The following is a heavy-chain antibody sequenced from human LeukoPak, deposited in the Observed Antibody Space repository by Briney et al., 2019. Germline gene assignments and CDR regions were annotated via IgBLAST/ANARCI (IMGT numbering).Heavy chain of an antibody. D-gene: IGHD6-6*01. V-gene: IGHV4-30-2*01. Sequence: SETLSLTCAVSGPSISSGGYSWSWIRQPPGKGLEWIGQIYRSGSPYYNPSLKSRVTISVDRSKNQFSLKLSSVTAADTAVYYCARTSIAARRANAFDIWGQGTMVTVSS. CDR2: IYRSGSP. CDR1: GPSISSGGYS. J-gene: IGHJ3*02. CDR3: ARTSIAARRANAFDI.